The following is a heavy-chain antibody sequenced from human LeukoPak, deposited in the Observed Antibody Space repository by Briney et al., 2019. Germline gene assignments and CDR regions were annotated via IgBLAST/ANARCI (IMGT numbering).Heavy chain of an antibody. V-gene: IGHV3-23*01. CDR2: ISGSGGST. Sequence: GGSLRLSCAASGFTFSSYAMSWVRQAPGKGLEWVSAISGSGGSTYYADSVKGRFTISRDNSKNTLYLQMNSLRAEDTAVYYCAKLKGFYGSGSYSLYWGQGTLVTVSS. J-gene: IGHJ4*02. CDR1: GFTFSSYA. CDR3: AKLKGFYGSGSYSLY. D-gene: IGHD3-10*01.